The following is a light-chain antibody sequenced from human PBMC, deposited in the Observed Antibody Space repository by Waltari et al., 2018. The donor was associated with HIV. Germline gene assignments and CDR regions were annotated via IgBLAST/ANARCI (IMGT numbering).Light chain of an antibody. J-gene: IGLJ1*01. CDR1: NIGSKS. V-gene: IGLV3-21*04. Sequence: SYVLTQPPSVSVAPGKTARITCGGNNIGSKSVHWYQQKPGQAPVLVIYNDSDRPSGIPGRFSGANSGNTATLTISRVEAGDEADYYCQVWDSSSDHPGVFGTGTKVTVL. CDR3: QVWDSSSDHPGV. CDR2: NDS.